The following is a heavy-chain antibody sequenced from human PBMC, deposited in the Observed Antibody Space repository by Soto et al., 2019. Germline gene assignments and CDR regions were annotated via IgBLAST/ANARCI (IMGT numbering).Heavy chain of an antibody. J-gene: IGHJ5*02. CDR3: ARATLTRVWFDP. V-gene: IGHV4-31*03. D-gene: IGHD7-27*01. CDR2: IYYSGST. Sequence: QVQLQESGPGLVKPSQTLSLTCTVSAGSISSGGYYWSWIRQHPGKGLEWIGYIYYSGSTYYNPSLKSRVTTSIDTSKTQFSLKLSSVTAADTAVYYCARATLTRVWFDPWGQGTLFTVSS. CDR1: AGSISSGGYY.